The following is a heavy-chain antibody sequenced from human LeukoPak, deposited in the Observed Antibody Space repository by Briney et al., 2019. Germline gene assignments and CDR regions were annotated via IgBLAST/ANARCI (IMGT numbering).Heavy chain of an antibody. CDR1: GGSISSYY. V-gene: IGHV4-59*01. CDR3: ARLTALYYFDY. CDR2: IYYSGST. D-gene: IGHD2-15*01. Sequence: SETLSLTCTVSGGSISSYYWSWIRQPPGKGLEWIGYIYYSGSTNYNPSPKSRVTISVDTSKNQFSLKLSSVTAADTAVYYCARLTALYYFDYWGQGTLVTVSS. J-gene: IGHJ4*02.